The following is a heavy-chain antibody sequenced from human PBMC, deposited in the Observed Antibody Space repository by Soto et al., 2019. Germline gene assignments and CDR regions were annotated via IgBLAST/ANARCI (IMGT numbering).Heavy chain of an antibody. V-gene: IGHV4-59*01. J-gene: IGHJ3*02. Sequence: SETLSLTCTVSGGSISSYYWSWIRQPPGKGLEWIGYIYYSGSTNYNPSLKSRVTISVDTSKNHFSLKLSSVTAADTAVYYCARFGCSGGSCYADDAFDIWGQGTMVTVSS. CDR3: ARFGCSGGSCYADDAFDI. D-gene: IGHD2-15*01. CDR2: IYYSGST. CDR1: GGSISSYY.